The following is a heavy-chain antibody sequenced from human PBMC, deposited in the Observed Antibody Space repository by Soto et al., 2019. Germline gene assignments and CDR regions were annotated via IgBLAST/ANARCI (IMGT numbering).Heavy chain of an antibody. D-gene: IGHD1-1*01. CDR2: IGGSRGST. CDR3: ARIITTTGTDY. Sequence: EVQLLESGGGLVQPGESLRLSCAASGFTFSTYAMTWVRQAPGKGLEWVSSIGGSRGSTYYADSVKGRFSIPRDNSKKTLYLQMNSLRAEDTAIYYCARIITTTGTDYWGQGTLVTVSS. V-gene: IGHV3-23*01. J-gene: IGHJ4*02. CDR1: GFTFSTYA.